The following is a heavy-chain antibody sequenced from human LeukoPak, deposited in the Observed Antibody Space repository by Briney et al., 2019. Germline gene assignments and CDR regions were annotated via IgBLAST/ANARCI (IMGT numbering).Heavy chain of an antibody. V-gene: IGHV3-48*02. CDR2: ISSSSSTI. D-gene: IGHD3-22*01. CDR3: ARGGLYFDNSDYYSFDY. J-gene: IGHJ4*02. Sequence: GSLRLSCAASGFTFSSYSMNWVRPAPGKGLEWVSYISSSSSTIYYADSVKGRFTISRDNAKNSLYLQMNSLRDEDTAVYYCARGGLYFDNSDYYSFDYWGQGTLVTVSS. CDR1: GFTFSSYS.